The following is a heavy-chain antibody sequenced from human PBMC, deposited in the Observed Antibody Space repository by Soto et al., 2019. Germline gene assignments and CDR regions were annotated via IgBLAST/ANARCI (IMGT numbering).Heavy chain of an antibody. J-gene: IGHJ6*02. CDR3: ARRDYGDYVDGMDV. CDR2: ISAYNGNT. Sequence: GASVKVSCKASGYTFTSYGISWVRQAPGQGLEWMGWISAYNGNTNYAQKLQGRVTMTTDTSTSTAYMELRSLRSDDTAVYYCARRDYGDYVDGMDVWGQGTTVTVSS. V-gene: IGHV1-18*04. CDR1: GYTFTSYG. D-gene: IGHD4-17*01.